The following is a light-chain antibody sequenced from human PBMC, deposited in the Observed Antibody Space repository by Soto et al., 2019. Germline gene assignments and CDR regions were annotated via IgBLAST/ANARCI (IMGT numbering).Light chain of an antibody. J-gene: IGKJ5*01. Sequence: IVLTQSPDTPSSSPGERATLSCRASQSVSSYLAWYQQKPGQAPRRLIYDASNRATGIPARFSGSGSGTDFTLTISSLEPEDFAVYYCQQRSNWPVTFGQGTRLEIK. CDR1: QSVSSY. CDR3: QQRSNWPVT. V-gene: IGKV3-11*01. CDR2: DAS.